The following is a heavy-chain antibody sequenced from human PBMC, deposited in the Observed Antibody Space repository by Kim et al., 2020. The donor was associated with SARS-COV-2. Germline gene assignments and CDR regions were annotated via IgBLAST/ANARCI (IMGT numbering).Heavy chain of an antibody. D-gene: IGHD3-16*02. CDR3: AKGGYVWGSYRYGDLDY. CDR1: GFTFDDYA. V-gene: IGHV3-9*01. Sequence: GGSLRLSCAASGFTFDDYAMHWVRQAPGKGLEWVSGISWNSGSIGYADSVKGRFTISRDNAKNSLYLQMNSLRAEDTALYYCAKGGYVWGSYRYGDLDYWGQGTLVTVSS. J-gene: IGHJ4*02. CDR2: ISWNSGSI.